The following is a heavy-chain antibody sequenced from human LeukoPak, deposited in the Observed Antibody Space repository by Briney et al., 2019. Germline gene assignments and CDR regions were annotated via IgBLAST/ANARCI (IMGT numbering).Heavy chain of an antibody. CDR2: INHSGST. D-gene: IGHD5-18*01. V-gene: IGHV4-34*01. J-gene: IGHJ6*03. Sequence: PSETLSLTCAVYGGSFSGYYWSWIRQPPGKGLEWIGEINHSGSTNYNPSLKSRVTISVDTSKNQFSLKLSSVTAADTAVYYCARSTAHRYYMDVWGKGTTVTVSS. CDR1: GGSFSGYY. CDR3: ARSTAHRYYMDV.